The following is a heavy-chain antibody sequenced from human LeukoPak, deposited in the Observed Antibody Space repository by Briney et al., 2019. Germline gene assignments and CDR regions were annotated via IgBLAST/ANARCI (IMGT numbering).Heavy chain of an antibody. D-gene: IGHD1-1*01. CDR3: ARESHASGTTRRDWFDP. CDR2: IIPIFGTA. V-gene: IGHV1-69*13. Sequence: ASVKVSCKASGGTFSSYAISWVRQAPGQGLEWMGGIIPIFGTANYAQKFQGRVTITADESTSTAYMELSSLRSEDTAVYYCARESHASGTTRRDWFDPWGQGTLVTVSS. J-gene: IGHJ5*02. CDR1: GGTFSSYA.